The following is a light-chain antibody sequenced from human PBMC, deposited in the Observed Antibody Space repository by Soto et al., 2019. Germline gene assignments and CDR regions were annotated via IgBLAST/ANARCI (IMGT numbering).Light chain of an antibody. V-gene: IGLV2-14*01. Sequence: QSALTQPASVSGSPGQSITISCTGTSSDVGGYNYVSWFQQHPGEAPRLMIYEVTNRPSGVSHRFSGSKSGNTASLTISGLQAEDEADYYCSSYTTSNTGVFGGGTKVTVL. J-gene: IGLJ2*01. CDR3: SSYTTSNTGV. CDR1: SSDVGGYNY. CDR2: EVT.